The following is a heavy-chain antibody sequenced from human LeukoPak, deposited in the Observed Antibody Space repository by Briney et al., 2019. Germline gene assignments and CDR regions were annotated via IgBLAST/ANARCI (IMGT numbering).Heavy chain of an antibody. J-gene: IGHJ5*02. CDR2: INHSGST. CDR3: ARGSRWFDP. Sequence: RPSETLSLTCAVYGGSFSGYYWSWIRQPPGKGLEWIGEINHSGSTDYNPSLKSRVTISVDTSKNQFSLKLSSVTAADTAVYYCARGSRWFDPWGQGTLVTVSS. V-gene: IGHV4-34*01. CDR1: GGSFSGYY.